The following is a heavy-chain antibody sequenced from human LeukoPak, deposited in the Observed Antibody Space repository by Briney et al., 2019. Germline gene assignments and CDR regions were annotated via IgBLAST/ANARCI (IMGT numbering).Heavy chain of an antibody. CDR2: INPSGGST. CDR3: ARVVAAADDY. Sequence: ASVKVSCKASGYTFTSYYMHWVRQAPGQGLEWKGIINPSGGSTSYAQKFQGRVTMTRDTSTSTVYMELSNLRSEDTAVYYCARVVAAADDYWGQGTLVTVSS. CDR1: GYTFTSYY. J-gene: IGHJ4*02. V-gene: IGHV1-46*01. D-gene: IGHD6-13*01.